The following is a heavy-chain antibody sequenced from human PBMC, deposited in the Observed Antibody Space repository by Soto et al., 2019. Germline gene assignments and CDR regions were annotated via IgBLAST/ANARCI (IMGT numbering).Heavy chain of an antibody. D-gene: IGHD3-10*01. CDR3: ARLNYYGSGSYYNERSWFDP. J-gene: IGHJ5*02. CDR2: IYYSGST. V-gene: IGHV4-59*08. CDR1: GGSISSYY. Sequence: SETLSLTCTVSGGSISSYYWSWIRQPQGKGLEWIGYIYYSGSTNYNPSLKSRVTISVDTSKNQFSLKLSSVTAADTAVYYCARLNYYGSGSYYNERSWFDPWGQGTLVTVSS.